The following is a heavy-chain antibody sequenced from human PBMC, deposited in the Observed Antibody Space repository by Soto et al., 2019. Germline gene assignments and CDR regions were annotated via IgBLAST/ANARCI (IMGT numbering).Heavy chain of an antibody. D-gene: IGHD4-17*01. V-gene: IGHV1-69*01. CDR3: ARDLALDFYDYGDYGPYYYYYGMDV. J-gene: IGHJ6*04. CDR2: IIPIFGTA. CDR1: GGTFSSYA. Sequence: QVQLVQSGAEVKKPGSSVKVSCKASGGTFSSYAISWVRQAPGQGLEWMGGIIPIFGTANYAQKFQGRVTITADEATSTASMELSSLRSEDTAVYDCARDLALDFYDYGDYGPYYYYYGMDVWGKGTTVTVSS.